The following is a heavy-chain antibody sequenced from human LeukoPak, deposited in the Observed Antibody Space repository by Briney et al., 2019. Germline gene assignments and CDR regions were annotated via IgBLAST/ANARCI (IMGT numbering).Heavy chain of an antibody. D-gene: IGHD2-2*01. CDR3: ARGGELVPAAMTWFEP. J-gene: IGHJ5*02. Sequence: SETLSLTCTVSGGSISSSSYYWGWIRQPPGKGLEWIGSIYYSGSTYYNPSLKSRVTISVDTSKNQFSLKVTSVTAADTAVYYCARGGELVPAAMTWFEPWGQGTLVTVSS. CDR1: GGSISSSSYY. V-gene: IGHV4-39*07. CDR2: IYYSGST.